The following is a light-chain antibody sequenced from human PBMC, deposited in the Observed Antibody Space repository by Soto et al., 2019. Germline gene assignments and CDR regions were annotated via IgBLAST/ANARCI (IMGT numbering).Light chain of an antibody. CDR1: SSDFGDYDY. Sequence: QSALTQPASVSGSPGQSITISCTGTSSDFGDYDYVSWYLQHPGKVPKLMIYEVSNRPSGVSNRFSGSKSGNTASLTISGLQGEDEAAYYCSSHAGNNNWGVFGGGTKLTVL. V-gene: IGLV2-14*01. CDR2: EVS. J-gene: IGLJ3*02. CDR3: SSHAGNNNWGV.